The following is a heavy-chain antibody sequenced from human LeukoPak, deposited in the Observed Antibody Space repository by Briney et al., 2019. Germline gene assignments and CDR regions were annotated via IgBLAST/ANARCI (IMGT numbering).Heavy chain of an antibody. CDR1: GFTFSSYS. D-gene: IGHD1-26*01. Sequence: PGGSLRLSCAASGFTFSSYSMNWVRQAPGKGLEWVSSISSSSSYIYYADSVKGRFTISRDNAKNSLYLQMNSLRAEDTAVYYCARSRVGGSATFFGSAWGQGTLVTVSS. CDR2: ISSSSSYI. V-gene: IGHV3-21*01. CDR3: ARSRVGGSATFFGSA. J-gene: IGHJ5*02.